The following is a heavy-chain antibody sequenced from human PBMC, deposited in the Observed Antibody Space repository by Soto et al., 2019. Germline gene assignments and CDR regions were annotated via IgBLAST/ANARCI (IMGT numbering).Heavy chain of an antibody. CDR3: ATSFGSGSRAFDY. V-gene: IGHV1-69*02. CDR2: FNPILSFS. J-gene: IGHJ4*02. CDR1: GDTFNFYT. D-gene: IGHD3-10*01. Sequence: QVQLVQSGAEVKKPGSSVKVSCKASGDTFNFYTINWVRQAPGLGLEWMGRFNPILSFSNSALKFQGRVTLTVDKSTSTAYMVLSRLRSEATAIYYCATSFGSGSRAFDYWGQGALVTVSS.